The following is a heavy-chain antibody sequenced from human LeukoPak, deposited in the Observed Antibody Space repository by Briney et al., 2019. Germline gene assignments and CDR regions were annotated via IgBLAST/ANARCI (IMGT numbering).Heavy chain of an antibody. J-gene: IGHJ4*02. CDR3: ARKPYNDILTGFYP. D-gene: IGHD3-9*01. Sequence: PSGTLSLTCAVSGGSISSSNWWSWVRQPPGKGLEWIGEIYHSGSTNYNPSLKSRVTMSVDKSKNHFSLKLSSVTAADSAVYYCARKPYNDILTGFYPWGQGTLVTVSS. CDR1: GGSISSSNW. CDR2: IYHSGST. V-gene: IGHV4-4*02.